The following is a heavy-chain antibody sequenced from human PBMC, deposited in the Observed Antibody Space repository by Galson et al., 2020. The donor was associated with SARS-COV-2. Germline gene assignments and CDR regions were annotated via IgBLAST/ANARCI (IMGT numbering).Heavy chain of an antibody. CDR1: GFTFSSYD. V-gene: IGHV3-13*01. CDR2: IGTAGDT. Sequence: GESLKISCAASGFTFSSYDMHWVRQATGKGLEWVSAIGTAGDTYYPGSVKDRFTISRENAKNSLYLQMNSLRAGDTAVYYCARGVQDIVVVPAVDYYYYYYMDVWGKGTTVTVSS. CDR3: ARGVQDIVVVPAVDYYYYYYMDV. J-gene: IGHJ6*03. D-gene: IGHD2-2*01.